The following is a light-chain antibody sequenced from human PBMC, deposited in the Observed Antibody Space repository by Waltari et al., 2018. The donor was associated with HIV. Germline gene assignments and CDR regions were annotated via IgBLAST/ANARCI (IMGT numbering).Light chain of an antibody. CDR1: QSVLYSSNNENY. V-gene: IGKV4-1*01. CDR2: WAS. CDR3: QQYYSTPLT. J-gene: IGKJ4*01. Sequence: DIVMTQSPDSLAVSLGERATINCKSSQSVLYSSNNENYLAWYQRKPGQPPKLLIYWASTRESGVPDRFSGSGSATDFTLTISSLQAEDVAVYYCQQYYSTPLTFGGGTKVEIK.